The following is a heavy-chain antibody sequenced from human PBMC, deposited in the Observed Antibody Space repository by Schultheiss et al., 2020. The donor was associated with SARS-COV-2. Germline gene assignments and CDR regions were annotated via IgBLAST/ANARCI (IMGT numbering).Heavy chain of an antibody. CDR3: AKDSPLHTYCSGGSCSLYYYYYYMDV. CDR2: ISVTGDSA. CDR1: GFTFSTYA. Sequence: GGSLRLSCAASGFTFSTYAMTWVRQAPGKGLEWVSTISVTGDSAHYADSVKGRFTISRDNSKNTLYLQMNSLRAEDTAVYYCAKDSPLHTYCSGGSCSLYYYYYYMDVWGKGTTVTVSS. D-gene: IGHD2-15*01. V-gene: IGHV3-23*01. J-gene: IGHJ6*03.